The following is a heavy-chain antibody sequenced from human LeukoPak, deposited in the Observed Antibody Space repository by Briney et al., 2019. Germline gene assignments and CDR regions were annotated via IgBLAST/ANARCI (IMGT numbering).Heavy chain of an antibody. Sequence: GGSLRLSCAASEFTFSSYAMSWVRQAPGKGLEWVSGISGSGSNTYYADSVKGRFTISRDNPKNTLYLQMNSLRAEDTAVYYCARHGFGVFEGYWGQGTLVTVSS. D-gene: IGHD3-10*01. J-gene: IGHJ4*02. CDR2: ISGSGSNT. CDR3: ARHGFGVFEGY. CDR1: EFTFSSYA. V-gene: IGHV3-23*01.